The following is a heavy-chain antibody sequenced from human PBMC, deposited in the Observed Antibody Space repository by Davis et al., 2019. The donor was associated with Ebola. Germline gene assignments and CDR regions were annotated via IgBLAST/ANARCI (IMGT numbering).Heavy chain of an antibody. CDR3: AGDSNGATIWDSFDP. CDR1: GFILSRYW. CDR2: IKSDGGDK. J-gene: IGHJ5*02. D-gene: IGHD1-26*01. V-gene: IGHV3-7*01. Sequence: GESLKISCAASGFILSRYWMSWVRQAPGKGLELVVNIKSDGGDKYYVDSVKRRFTISRDNAKNSLYLQMNSLRADDTAVYYCAGDSNGATIWDSFDPWGQGTLVTVSS.